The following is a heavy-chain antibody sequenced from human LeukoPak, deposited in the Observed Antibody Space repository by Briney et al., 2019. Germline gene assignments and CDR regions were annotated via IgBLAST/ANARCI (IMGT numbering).Heavy chain of an antibody. J-gene: IGHJ4*02. CDR2: INHSGST. CDR3: ARLSIAAAGQEYFDY. Sequence: SETLSLTCAVYGGSFSGYYWSWIRQPPGKGLEWIGEINHSGSTNYNPSLKSRVTISVDTSKNQFSLKLSSVTAADTAVYYCARLSIAAAGQEYFDYWGQGTLVTVSS. CDR1: GGSFSGYY. D-gene: IGHD6-13*01. V-gene: IGHV4-34*01.